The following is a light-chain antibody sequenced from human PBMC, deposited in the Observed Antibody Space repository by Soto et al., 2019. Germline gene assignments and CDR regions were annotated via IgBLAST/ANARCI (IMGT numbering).Light chain of an antibody. V-gene: IGKV1-39*01. CDR1: QAIHSY. J-gene: IGKJ3*01. Sequence: DIQMTQSPSSLSASVGDRVTITCRASQAIHSYLNWYQQKPGKAPNLLIFATSTLQSGVPSRFSGSGSGTDFTLTISDLQPEDFATYYCQQRETFGPGTKVDIK. CDR2: ATS. CDR3: QQRET.